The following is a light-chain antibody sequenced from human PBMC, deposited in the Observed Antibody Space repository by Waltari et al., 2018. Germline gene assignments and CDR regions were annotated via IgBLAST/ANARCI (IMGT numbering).Light chain of an antibody. J-gene: IGLJ3*02. CDR1: SSAVGRYNL. CDR2: EGS. Sequence: QSAMTQPASVSGYPGQSITIACTGTSSAVGRYNLVSWYQHHPGKAPTVIIYEGSKRPSGVSNRFSGSKSGNTASLTTSGLQAEDEADYYCCSYAGSTTSVMFGGGTKLTVL. V-gene: IGLV2-23*01. CDR3: CSYAGSTTSVM.